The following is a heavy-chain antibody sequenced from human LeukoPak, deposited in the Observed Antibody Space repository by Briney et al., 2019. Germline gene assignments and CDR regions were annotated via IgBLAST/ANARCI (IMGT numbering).Heavy chain of an antibody. CDR3: ARVTFPANYYDSSGYYYSP. V-gene: IGHV1-2*02. J-gene: IGHJ5*02. CDR2: INPNSGGT. CDR1: GYTFTGYY. D-gene: IGHD3-22*01. Sequence: GASVKVSCKASGYTFTGYYLHWVRQAPGQGLEWMGWINPNSGGTDYAPKFQGRVTMTRDTSTSTVYMELSSLRSEDTAVYYCARVTFPANYYDSSGYYYSPWGQGTLVTVSS.